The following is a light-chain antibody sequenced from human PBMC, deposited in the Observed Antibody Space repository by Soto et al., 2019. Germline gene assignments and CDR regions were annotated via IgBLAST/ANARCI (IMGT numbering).Light chain of an antibody. Sequence: QSALTRPASVSGSPGQSITISCTGTSSDIGGYNYVSWYQQHPGKAPKLMIYDVPHRPSGVSNRFAGAKSGNTASLIIAGLQAEDEAEYYCSSYTSSSTLPYVFGSGTKRTVL. CDR1: SSDIGGYNY. V-gene: IGLV2-14*01. CDR2: DVP. CDR3: SSYTSSSTLPYV. J-gene: IGLJ1*01.